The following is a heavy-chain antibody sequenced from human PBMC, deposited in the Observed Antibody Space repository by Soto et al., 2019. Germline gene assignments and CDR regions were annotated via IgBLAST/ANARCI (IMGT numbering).Heavy chain of an antibody. Sequence: LSLTCAVYGGSFSGYYWSWIRQPPGKGLEWIGEINHSGSTNYNPSPKSRVTISVDTSKNQFSLKLSSVTAADTAVYYCARVGNTYYDFWSGYPPDLDVWGQGTTVTVSS. D-gene: IGHD3-3*01. J-gene: IGHJ6*02. CDR2: INHSGST. CDR3: ARVGNTYYDFWSGYPPDLDV. CDR1: GGSFSGYY. V-gene: IGHV4-34*01.